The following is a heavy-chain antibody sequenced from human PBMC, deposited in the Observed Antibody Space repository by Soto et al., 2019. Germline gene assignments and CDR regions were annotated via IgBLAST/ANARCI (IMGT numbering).Heavy chain of an antibody. Sequence: EVQLVESGGGSIQTGGSLRLSCAASGFTFSSYNMNWVRQAPGKGLEWISYISSTGSTTYYADSVKGRFTTSRDNAKNSLFLQMNSLRGEDTAVYYCAREARGFDYWGQGTLVTVSS. CDR3: AREARGFDY. CDR2: ISSTGSTT. V-gene: IGHV3-48*01. CDR1: GFTFSSYN. D-gene: IGHD3-10*01. J-gene: IGHJ4*02.